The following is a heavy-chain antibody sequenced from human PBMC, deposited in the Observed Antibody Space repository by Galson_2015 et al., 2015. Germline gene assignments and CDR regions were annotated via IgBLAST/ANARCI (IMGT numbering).Heavy chain of an antibody. V-gene: IGHV3-23*01. D-gene: IGHD1-1*01. Sequence: SLRLSCAASGFTFSNYAMTWVRQAPGKGLEWVAAIGGTGAKTYYSESAKGRFTVSRDNSKNTLFLQMNSLTADDTALYYCARDRGNSWNEGDWLDPWGQGTLVTVSS. CDR2: IGGTGAKT. CDR3: ARDRGNSWNEGDWLDP. J-gene: IGHJ5*02. CDR1: GFTFSNYA.